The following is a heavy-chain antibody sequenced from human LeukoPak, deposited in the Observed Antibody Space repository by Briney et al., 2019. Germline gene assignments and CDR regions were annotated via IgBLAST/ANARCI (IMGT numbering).Heavy chain of an antibody. V-gene: IGHV1-24*01. J-gene: IGHJ3*02. D-gene: IGHD1-26*01. CDR1: GYTLTELS. CDR2: FDPEDGET. Sequence: GASVRVSCKVSGYTLTELSMHWVRQAPGKGLEWMGGFDPEDGETIYAQKFQGRVTMTEDTSTDTAYMELSSLRSEDTAVYYCATVDSGSYRIDAFDTWGQGTMVTVSS. CDR3: ATVDSGSYRIDAFDT.